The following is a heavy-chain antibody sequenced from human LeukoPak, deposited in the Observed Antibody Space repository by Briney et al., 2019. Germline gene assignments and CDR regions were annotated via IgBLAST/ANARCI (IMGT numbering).Heavy chain of an antibody. V-gene: IGHV3-11*04. Sequence: GSLRLSCAASGFTFSDYYMSWIREAPGKGLEWVSYISSTGTTIYYADSVKGRFTISRDNAKNSLYLQMNSLRAEDTAVYYCARDRDDFWSRRGAFDIWGQGTMVTVSS. CDR2: ISSTGTTI. D-gene: IGHD3-3*01. J-gene: IGHJ3*02. CDR1: GFTFSDYY. CDR3: ARDRDDFWSRRGAFDI.